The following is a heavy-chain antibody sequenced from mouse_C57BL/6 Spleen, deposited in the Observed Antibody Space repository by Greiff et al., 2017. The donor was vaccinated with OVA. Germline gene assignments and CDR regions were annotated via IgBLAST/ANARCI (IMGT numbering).Heavy chain of an antibody. Sequence: EVQRVESGPGLVKPSQSLSLTCSVTGYSITSGYYWNWIRQFPGNKLEWMGYISYDGSNNYNPSLKNRISITRDTSKNQFFLKLNSVTTEDTATYYCARDYYGSSSTDVWGTGTTVTVSS. J-gene: IGHJ1*03. CDR2: ISYDGSN. V-gene: IGHV3-6*01. CDR3: ARDYYGSSSTDV. D-gene: IGHD1-1*01. CDR1: GYSITSGYY.